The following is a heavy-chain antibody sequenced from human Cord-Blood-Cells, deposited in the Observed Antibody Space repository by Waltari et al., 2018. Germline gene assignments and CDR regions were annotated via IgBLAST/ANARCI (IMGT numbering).Heavy chain of an antibody. V-gene: IGHV1-46*01. CDR3: ATGQDSTLSGSYYFDY. J-gene: IGHJ4*02. CDR1: GYTFTSYY. D-gene: IGHD3-10*01. Sequence: QVQLVQSGAEVKKPGASVKVSCKASGYTFTSYYMHWVRQAPGQGLEWMGIINPSGGSTSYEQKFQGRVTMTRDTSTSTVYMELSSLRSEDTAVYYCATGQDSTLSGSYYFDYWGQGTLVTVSS. CDR2: INPSGGST.